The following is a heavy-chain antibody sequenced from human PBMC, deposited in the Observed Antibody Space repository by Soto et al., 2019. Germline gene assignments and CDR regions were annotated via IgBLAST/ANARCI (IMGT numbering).Heavy chain of an antibody. Sequence: SETLSLTCAVSGGSISSGGYSWSWIRQPPGKGLEWIGYIYHSGSTNYNPSLKSRVTISVDTSKNQFSLKLSSVTAADTAVYYCARRTVDNWFDPWGRGTLVTVSS. D-gene: IGHD4-4*01. V-gene: IGHV4-30-2*01. J-gene: IGHJ5*02. CDR1: GGSISSGGYS. CDR3: ARRTVDNWFDP. CDR2: IYHSGST.